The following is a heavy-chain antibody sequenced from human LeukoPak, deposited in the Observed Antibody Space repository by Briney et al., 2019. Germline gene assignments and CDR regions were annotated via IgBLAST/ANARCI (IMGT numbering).Heavy chain of an antibody. CDR1: GGSFSGYY. CDR2: INHSGST. CDR3: ARGGYDYVWGSYRYTRFDY. J-gene: IGHJ4*02. Sequence: ASETLSLTCAVYGGSFSGYYWSWIRQPPGKGLEWIGEINHSGSTNYNPSLKSRVTISVDTSKNQFSLKLSSVTAADTAVYYCARGGYDYVWGSYRYTRFDYWGQGTLVTVSS. V-gene: IGHV4-34*01. D-gene: IGHD3-16*02.